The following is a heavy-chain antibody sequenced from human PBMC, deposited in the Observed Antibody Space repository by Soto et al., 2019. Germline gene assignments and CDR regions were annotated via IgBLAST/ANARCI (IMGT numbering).Heavy chain of an antibody. Sequence: AHLSESGGGLQQPGGSLKLSCEASRFTFSNFAMSWVRQAPGKGLEWISTIGVPAGSTYYTDSVRGRFTISRDNSKNTLYLEMTSLRAEDTALYYCAKVMYTWNDVAAFDSWGQGTLVAVSS. D-gene: IGHD1-1*01. CDR2: IGVPAGST. CDR1: RFTFSNFA. V-gene: IGHV3-23*01. J-gene: IGHJ4*02. CDR3: AKVMYTWNDVAAFDS.